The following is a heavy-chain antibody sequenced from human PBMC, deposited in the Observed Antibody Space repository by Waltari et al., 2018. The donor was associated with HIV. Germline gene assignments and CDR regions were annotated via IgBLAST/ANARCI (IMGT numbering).Heavy chain of an antibody. CDR1: GFTISSNY. V-gene: IGHV3-53*01. CDR2: IYSGGSR. D-gene: IGHD1-26*01. Sequence: EVQLVASGGGLIEPGGSLRVSCAASGFTISSNYMSWVRQAPGKGLEWVSFIYSGGSRYYADSVKGRFIISRDNSKNTVSLHMNSLRAEDTAFYYCARDPRSSGYYGMDVWGQGIKVTVSS. J-gene: IGHJ6*02. CDR3: ARDPRSSGYYGMDV.